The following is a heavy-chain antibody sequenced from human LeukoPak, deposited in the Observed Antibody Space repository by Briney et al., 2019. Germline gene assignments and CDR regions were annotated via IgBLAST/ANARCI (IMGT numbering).Heavy chain of an antibody. D-gene: IGHD2-15*01. V-gene: IGHV4-59*08. CDR2: IYYSGST. Sequence: SETLSLTCTVSGGSISSYYWSWIRQPPGKGLEWIGYIYYSGSTNYNPSLKSRVTISVDTSKNQFSLNLSSVTAADTAVYYCARRVRAYCSGGSCYDDWYFDLWGRGTLVTVSS. CDR1: GGSISSYY. CDR3: ARRVRAYCSGGSCYDDWYFDL. J-gene: IGHJ2*01.